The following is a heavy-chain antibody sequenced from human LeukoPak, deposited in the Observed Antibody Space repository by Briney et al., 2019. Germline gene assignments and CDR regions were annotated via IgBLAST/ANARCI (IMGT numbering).Heavy chain of an antibody. CDR1: GGTFSSYA. V-gene: IGHV1-69*04. Sequence: SVKDSCKASGGTFSSYAISWVRQAPGQGLEWMGRIIPILGIANYAQKFQGRVTITADKSTSTAYMELSSLRSEDTAVYYCASTGGNCGGDCYQDYWGQGTLVTVSS. CDR2: IIPILGIA. D-gene: IGHD2-21*02. CDR3: ASTGGNCGGDCYQDY. J-gene: IGHJ4*02.